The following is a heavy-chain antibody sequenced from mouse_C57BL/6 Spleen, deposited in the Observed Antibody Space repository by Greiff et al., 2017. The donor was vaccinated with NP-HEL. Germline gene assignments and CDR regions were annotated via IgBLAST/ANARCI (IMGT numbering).Heavy chain of an antibody. CDR3: ARGDDGYPYAMDY. CDR1: GYTFTSYT. V-gene: IGHV1-4*01. J-gene: IGHJ4*01. Sequence: VKLMESGAELARPGASVKMSCKASGYTFTSYTMHWVKQRPGQGLEWIGYINPSSGYTKYNQKFKDKATLTADKSSSTAYMQLSSLTSEDSAVYYCARGDDGYPYAMDYWGQGTSVTVSS. CDR2: INPSSGYT. D-gene: IGHD2-3*01.